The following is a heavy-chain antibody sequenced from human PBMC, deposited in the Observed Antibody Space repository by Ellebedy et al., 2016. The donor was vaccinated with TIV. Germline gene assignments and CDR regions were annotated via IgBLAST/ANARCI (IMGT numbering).Heavy chain of an antibody. CDR3: ARDRYSSSSSRANWFDP. Sequence: SETLSLTCTVSGGSISSGGYYWSWIRQHPGTGLEWIGYIYYSGSTYYNPSLKSRVIMSVDTSKNQFSLKLSSVTAADTAVYYCARDRYSSSSSRANWFDPWGQGTLVTVSS. V-gene: IGHV4-31*03. CDR1: GGSISSGGYY. D-gene: IGHD6-6*01. J-gene: IGHJ5*02. CDR2: IYYSGST.